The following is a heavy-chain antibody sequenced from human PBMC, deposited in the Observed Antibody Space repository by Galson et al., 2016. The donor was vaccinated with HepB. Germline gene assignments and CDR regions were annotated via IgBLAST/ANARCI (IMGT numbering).Heavy chain of an antibody. CDR1: GFTLSKYH. D-gene: IGHD1-26*01. Sequence: SLRLSCAASGFTLSKYHMHWVRQAPGKGLEWVALSFHDEDYTYYPDSVKGRFTISRDNTKGTVYLHMNGLTAEDTAVYYCVRDGAGAQPYDSWGQGTLVTVSS. CDR3: VRDGAGAQPYDS. V-gene: IGHV3-30-3*01. J-gene: IGHJ4*02. CDR2: SFHDEDYT.